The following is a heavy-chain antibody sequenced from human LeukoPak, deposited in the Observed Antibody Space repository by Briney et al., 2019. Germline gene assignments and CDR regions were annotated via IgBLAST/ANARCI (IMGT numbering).Heavy chain of an antibody. V-gene: IGHV4-59*01. D-gene: IGHD3-22*01. CDR1: GGSIGSYY. CDR2: IYYSGST. Sequence: KPSETLSLTCTVSGGSIGSYYWSWIRQPPGKGLEWIGYIYYSGSTNYNPSLKSRVTISVDTSKNQFSLKLSSVTAADTAVYYCARDLTRTYYYDSSGYDAFDIWGQGTMVTVSS. CDR3: ARDLTRTYYYDSSGYDAFDI. J-gene: IGHJ3*02.